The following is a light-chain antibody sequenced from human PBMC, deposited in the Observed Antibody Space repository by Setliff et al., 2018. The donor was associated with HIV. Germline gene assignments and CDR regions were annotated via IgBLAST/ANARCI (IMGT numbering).Light chain of an antibody. CDR3: CSYTSSLTHV. J-gene: IGLJ1*01. V-gene: IGLV2-14*01. Sequence: QSALTQPAPVSGSPGQSITLSCTGTSSDVGSYNFVSWYQQHPGRAPKLMIYEVTKRPSGVSDRFSGSKSGNTASLTISGLQTEDEADYYCCSYTSSLTHVFGTGTKVNVL. CDR2: EVT. CDR1: SSDVGSYNF.